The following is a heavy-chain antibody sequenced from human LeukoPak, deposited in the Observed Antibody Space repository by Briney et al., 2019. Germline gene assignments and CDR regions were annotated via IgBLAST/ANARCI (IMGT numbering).Heavy chain of an antibody. CDR2: INHSGST. Sequence: SETLSLTCAVYGGSFSGYYWSWIRRPPGKGLEWIGEINHSGSTNYNPSLKSRVTISVDTSKNQFSLKLSSVTAADTAVYYCARGRGKCSSTSCHHYYYMDVWGKGTTVTVSS. J-gene: IGHJ6*03. CDR3: ARGRGKCSSTSCHHYYYMDV. V-gene: IGHV4-34*01. D-gene: IGHD2-2*01. CDR1: GGSFSGYY.